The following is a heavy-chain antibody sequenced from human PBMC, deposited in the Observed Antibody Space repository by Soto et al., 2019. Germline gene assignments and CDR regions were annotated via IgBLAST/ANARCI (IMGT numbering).Heavy chain of an antibody. V-gene: IGHV4-30-4*01. Sequence: QVQLQESGPGLVKPSQTLSLTCTVSGGSISRGDYYWSWIRQPPGKGLEWIGYIYYSGSTYYNPSLKIRVTISVDTSKTQFSLKLSSVTAADTAVYYCARESVDYYDSRVLGYWGQGTLVTVSS. CDR1: GGSISRGDYY. D-gene: IGHD3-22*01. CDR2: IYYSGST. J-gene: IGHJ4*02. CDR3: ARESVDYYDSRVLGY.